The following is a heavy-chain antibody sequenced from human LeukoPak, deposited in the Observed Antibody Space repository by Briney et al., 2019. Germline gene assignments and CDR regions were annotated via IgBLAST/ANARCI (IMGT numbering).Heavy chain of an antibody. D-gene: IGHD5-24*01. V-gene: IGHV3-23*01. CDR3: VGEDGYNSGASPYYYGMDV. Sequence: GSLRLSCAGSEFTFGSHAMNWVRQAPGKGLEWVSAITGSGGSINYADSVNGRFTISRDNSKNTLFLQMNSLRADDTAVYYCVGEDGYNSGASPYYYGMDVWGQGTTVIVSS. CDR1: EFTFGSHA. CDR2: ITGSGGSI. J-gene: IGHJ6*02.